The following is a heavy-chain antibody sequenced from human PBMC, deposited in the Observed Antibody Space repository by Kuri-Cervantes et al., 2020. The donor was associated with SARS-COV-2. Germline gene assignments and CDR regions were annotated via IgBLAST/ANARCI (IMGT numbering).Heavy chain of an antibody. CDR3: ASDPSWNYIWGTYRGGWDTFDI. CDR2: MNPNSGGT. D-gene: IGHD3-16*02. CDR1: GYTFTDYY. J-gene: IGHJ3*02. V-gene: IGHV1-2*04. Sequence: ASVKVSCKASGYTFTDYYMHWVRQAPGKGLEWMGWMNPNSGGTSSAQKLQGWVIMTRDTSITTAYMGLSRLRSDDTAVYYCASDPSWNYIWGTYRGGWDTFDIWGQGTMVTVSS.